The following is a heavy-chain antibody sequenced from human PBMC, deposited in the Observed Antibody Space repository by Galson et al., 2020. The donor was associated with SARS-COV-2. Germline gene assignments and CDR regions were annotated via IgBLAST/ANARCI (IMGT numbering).Heavy chain of an antibody. CDR2: ISSSGSTI. J-gene: IGHJ6*02. Sequence: GESLTISCAASGFTFSDYYMSWIRQAPGKGLEWVSYISSSGSTIYYADSVKGRFTISRDNAKNSLYLQMNSLRAEDTAVYYCARERRDCSSTSCYYYGMDVGGQGTTFTVSS. V-gene: IGHV3-11*01. CDR3: ARERRDCSSTSCYYYGMDV. CDR1: GFTFSDYY. D-gene: IGHD2-2*01.